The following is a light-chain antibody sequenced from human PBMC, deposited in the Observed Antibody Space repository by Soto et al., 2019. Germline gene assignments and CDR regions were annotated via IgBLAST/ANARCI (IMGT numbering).Light chain of an antibody. CDR3: SSYTNINTRACV. J-gene: IGLJ1*01. CDR2: DVS. V-gene: IGLV2-11*01. CDR1: SSDVGGYNY. Sequence: QSVLTQPRSVSGSPGQSVTISCTGTSSDVGGYNYVSWYQQHPGKAPKLMIYDVSKRPSGVPDRFSGSKSGNTASLTISGLQAEDEAEYYCSSYTNINTRACVFGTGTKVTVL.